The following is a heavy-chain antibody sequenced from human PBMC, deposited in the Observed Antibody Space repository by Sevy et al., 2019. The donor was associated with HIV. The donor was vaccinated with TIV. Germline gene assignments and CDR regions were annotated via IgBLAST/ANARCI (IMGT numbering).Heavy chain of an antibody. J-gene: IGHJ6*02. V-gene: IGHV3-21*04. Sequence: GGSLRLSCAASGFIFSNYNMNWVRQAPGKGLEWVSSISSSSNDIYYADSVKGRFTISRDNAKNSLYLQMNSLKTEDTAVYYCARGAGYSYGYRYYYYGMDVWGQGTTVTVSS. CDR2: ISSSSNDI. D-gene: IGHD5-18*01. CDR3: ARGAGYSYGYRYYYYGMDV. CDR1: GFIFSNYN.